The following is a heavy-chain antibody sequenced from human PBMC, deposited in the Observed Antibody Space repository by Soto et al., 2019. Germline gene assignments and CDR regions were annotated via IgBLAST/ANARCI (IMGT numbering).Heavy chain of an antibody. Sequence: GGSLRLSCAASGFTFISYGMHWVRQAPGKGLEWVAVLSFDGSNKYYADSVKGRFTISRDNSKNTLYLQLNSLRAEDTSVYYCAKDRLTEYSYNYFDYWGQGTLVTVSS. CDR1: GFTFISYG. V-gene: IGHV3-30*18. CDR3: AKDRLTEYSYNYFDY. CDR2: LSFDGSNK. J-gene: IGHJ4*02. D-gene: IGHD5-18*01.